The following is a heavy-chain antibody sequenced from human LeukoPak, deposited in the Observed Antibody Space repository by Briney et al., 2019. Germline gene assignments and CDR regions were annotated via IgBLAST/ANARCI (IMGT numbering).Heavy chain of an antibody. V-gene: IGHV1-2*02. D-gene: IGHD3-3*01. CDR3: ARRNYDFWSGPNWFDP. CDR1: GYIFTGYY. J-gene: IGHJ5*02. CDR2: INPNSGGT. Sequence: ASVKVSCKASGYIFTGYYMHWVRQAPGQGLEWMGWINPNSGGTNYQGRVTMTRDTSISTAYMELSRLRSDDTAVYYCARRNYDFWSGPNWFDPWGQGTLVTVSS.